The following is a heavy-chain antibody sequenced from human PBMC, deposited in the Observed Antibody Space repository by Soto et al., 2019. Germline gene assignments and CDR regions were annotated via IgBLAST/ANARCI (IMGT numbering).Heavy chain of an antibody. CDR1: GDSINSGGHY. Sequence: QVQLQESGPGLVKPSQTLSVTCSVSGDSINSGGHYWSWIRQHPGKGLEWMGYIYYNGATNYKPSLRSRFVRSRDTTKNQLSLRLTSGTAADTVLYFCATNGQIPSRWYNPEFQHWGQGTLVTVSS. CDR2: IYYNGAT. J-gene: IGHJ1*01. V-gene: IGHV4-31*03. CDR3: ATNGQIPSRWYNPEFQH. D-gene: IGHD6-13*01.